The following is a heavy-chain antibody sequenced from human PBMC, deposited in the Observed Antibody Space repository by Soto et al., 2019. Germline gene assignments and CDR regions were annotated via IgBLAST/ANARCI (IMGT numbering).Heavy chain of an antibody. J-gene: IGHJ4*02. V-gene: IGHV3-30*03. CDR3: Y. CDR2: ISYDGSNK. Sequence: QVQLVESGGGVVQPGRSLRLSCAASGFTFSSYGMHWVRQAPGKGLEWVAVISYDGSNKYYADSVKGRFTISRDNSKNTLYLQMNSLRAEDTTVYFDYWGQGTLVTVSS. CDR1: GFTFSSYG.